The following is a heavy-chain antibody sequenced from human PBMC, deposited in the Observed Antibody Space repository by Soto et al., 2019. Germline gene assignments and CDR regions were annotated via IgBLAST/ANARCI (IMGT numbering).Heavy chain of an antibody. J-gene: IGHJ5*02. V-gene: IGHV1-18*04. CDR2: ISSYNGNT. CDR1: GYTFTSYG. Sequence: QVQLVQSGAEVKKPGASVKVSCKASGYTFTSYGISWVRQAPGQGLEWMGWISSYNGNTNYAQKVQGRVTMTTAKSTSTTYMELRSLRSDDTAVYYCARGPRYCSSTSCFSGVTWFDPWCQGTLVTVSS. CDR3: ARGPRYCSSTSCFSGVTWFDP. D-gene: IGHD2-2*01.